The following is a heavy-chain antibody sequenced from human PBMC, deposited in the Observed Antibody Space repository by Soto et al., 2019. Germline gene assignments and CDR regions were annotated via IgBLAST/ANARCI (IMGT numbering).Heavy chain of an antibody. Sequence: GGSLRLSCEGSGFTFNNFWMHWVRQAPGKGLVWVARINTDGSVTSHADSAKGRFTISRDNAKSTLYLQMNSLRAEDSARYYCARQIRLGATNYCVRGTLVPVSS. J-gene: IGHJ4*02. D-gene: IGHD1-26*01. CDR2: INTDGSVT. CDR1: GFTFNNFW. CDR3: ARQIRLGATNY. V-gene: IGHV3-74*01.